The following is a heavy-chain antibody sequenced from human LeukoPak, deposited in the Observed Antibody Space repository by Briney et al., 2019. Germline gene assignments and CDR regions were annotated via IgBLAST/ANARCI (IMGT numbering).Heavy chain of an antibody. Sequence: SQTLSLTCTVSGGSISSGDYYWSWIRQPPGKGLEWIGYIYYSGSTYYNPSLKSRVTISVDTSKNQFSLKLSSVTAADTAVYYCARDSGGYSNPIYFDYWGQGTLVTVSS. CDR3: ARDSGGYSNPIYFDY. CDR1: GGSISSGDYY. CDR2: IYYSGST. V-gene: IGHV4-30-4*08. D-gene: IGHD5-18*01. J-gene: IGHJ4*02.